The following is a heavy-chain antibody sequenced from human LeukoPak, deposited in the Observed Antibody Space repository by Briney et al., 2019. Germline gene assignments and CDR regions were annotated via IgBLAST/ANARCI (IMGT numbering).Heavy chain of an antibody. CDR2: IYYSGST. J-gene: IGHJ4*02. D-gene: IGHD3-22*01. V-gene: IGHV4-30-4*07. CDR1: GGSISSGGYS. Sequence: SETLSLTCAVSGGSISSGGYSWSWIRQPPGKGLEWIGYIYYSGSTYYNPSLKSRVTISVDTSKNQFSLKLSSVTAADTAVYYCARGFYDSSGYYTTEPYFDYWGQGTLVTVSS. CDR3: ARGFYDSSGYYTTEPYFDY.